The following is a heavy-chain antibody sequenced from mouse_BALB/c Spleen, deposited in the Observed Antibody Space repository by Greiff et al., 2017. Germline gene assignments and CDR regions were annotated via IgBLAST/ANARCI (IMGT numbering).Heavy chain of an antibody. CDR3: ARGGFTTVVAREYYFDY. J-gene: IGHJ2*01. CDR1: GFTFSSYA. Sequence: EVQRVESGGGLVKPGGSLKLSCAASGFTFSSYAMSWVRQTPEKRLEWVASISSGGSTYYPDSVKGRFTISRDNARNILYLQMSSLRSEDTAMYYCARGGFTTVVAREYYFDYWGQGTTLTVSS. CDR2: ISSGGST. D-gene: IGHD1-1*01. V-gene: IGHV5-6-5*01.